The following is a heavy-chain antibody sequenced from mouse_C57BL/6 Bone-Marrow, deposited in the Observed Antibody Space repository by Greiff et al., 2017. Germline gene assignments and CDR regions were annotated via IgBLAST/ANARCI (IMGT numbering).Heavy chain of an antibody. J-gene: IGHJ3*01. CDR2: IDPSDSYT. CDR3: ARRDDPFAY. V-gene: IGHV1-59*01. CDR1: GYTFTSYW. D-gene: IGHD2-3*01. Sequence: QVQLQQPGAELVRPGTSVKLSCKASGYTFTSYWMHWVKQRPGQGLEWIGVIDPSDSYTNYNQKFKGKATLTVDQSSSTAYMQRSSLTAEDSAVYDCARRDDPFAYWGQGTLVTVSA.